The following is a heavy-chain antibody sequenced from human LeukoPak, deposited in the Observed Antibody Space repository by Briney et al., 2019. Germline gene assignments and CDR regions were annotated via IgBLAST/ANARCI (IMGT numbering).Heavy chain of an antibody. J-gene: IGHJ5*02. CDR1: GYTFIDYY. CDR3: FANSGSYQGWFDP. V-gene: IGHV1-69-2*01. D-gene: IGHD1-26*01. CDR2: VDPQNNRK. Sequence: ASVRVSCKPSGYTFIDYYIHWVHQAPGKGLEWIGRVDPQNNRKKYAEKFQGRVTIAADTPTDTAYMELSSLTSEDTGVYYCFANSGSYQGWFDPWGQGTLVTVSS.